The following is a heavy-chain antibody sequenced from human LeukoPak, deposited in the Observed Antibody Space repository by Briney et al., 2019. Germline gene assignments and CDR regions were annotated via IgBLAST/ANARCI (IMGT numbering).Heavy chain of an antibody. CDR2: IIPIFGTA. J-gene: IGHJ3*02. V-gene: IGHV1-69*13. CDR1: GGTFSSYA. CDR3: AREITPTSDHDAFDI. Sequence: ASVKVSCKASGGTFSSYAISWVRQAPGQGLEWMGGIIPIFGTANYAQKFQGRVTITADESTSTAYMELSSLRSEDTAVYYCAREITPTSDHDAFDIWGQGTMVTVSS. D-gene: IGHD5-24*01.